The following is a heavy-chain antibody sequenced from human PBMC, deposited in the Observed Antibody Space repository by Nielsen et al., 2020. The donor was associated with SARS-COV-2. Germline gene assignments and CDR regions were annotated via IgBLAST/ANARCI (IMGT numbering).Heavy chain of an antibody. CDR3: AREGRKLPLDY. J-gene: IGHJ4*02. CDR2: ISSTSSYI. V-gene: IGHV3-21*04. D-gene: IGHD5-24*01. CDR1: GFIFGSYT. Sequence: GESLKISCAASGFIFGSYTMTYFRQAPGKGLEWVSSISSTSSYIYYADSVKGRFTISRDNGKNSLYLQMNSLRAEDTAVYYCAREGRKLPLDYWGQGTLVTVSS.